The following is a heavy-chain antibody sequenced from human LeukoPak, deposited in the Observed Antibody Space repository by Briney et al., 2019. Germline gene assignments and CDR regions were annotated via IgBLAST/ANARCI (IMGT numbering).Heavy chain of an antibody. CDR1: GFTFSSYS. Sequence: PGGSLRLSCAASGFTFSSYSMNWVRQAPGKGLDWVSSINSGSSAIYYADSVKGRFTISRDNAKNSLYLQMNSLRAEDTAVYYCARDFPVWDAFDIWGQGTMVTVSS. J-gene: IGHJ3*02. CDR3: ARDFPVWDAFDI. CDR2: INSGSSAI. D-gene: IGHD3-16*01. V-gene: IGHV3-48*04.